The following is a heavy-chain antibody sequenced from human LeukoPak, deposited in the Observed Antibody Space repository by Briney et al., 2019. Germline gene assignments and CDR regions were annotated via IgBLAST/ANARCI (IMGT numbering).Heavy chain of an antibody. CDR3: ARGPQAGVAGGFDP. Sequence: GGSPRLSCAASGFTFSSYSMNWVRQAPGKGLEWVSSISSSSSYIYYADSVKGRFTISRDNAKNSLYLQMNSLRAEDTAVYYCARGPQAGVAGGFDPWGQGTLATVSS. J-gene: IGHJ5*02. CDR2: ISSSSSYI. V-gene: IGHV3-21*01. D-gene: IGHD2-8*01. CDR1: GFTFSSYS.